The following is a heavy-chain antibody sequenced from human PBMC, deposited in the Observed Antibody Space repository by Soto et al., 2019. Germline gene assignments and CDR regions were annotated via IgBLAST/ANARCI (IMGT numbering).Heavy chain of an antibody. CDR3: ASYSVPKHVRFDP. CDR2: IYYSGST. V-gene: IGHV4-31*03. CDR1: GGSISSGGYY. D-gene: IGHD2-21*01. J-gene: IGHJ5*02. Sequence: SETLSLTCTVSGGSISSGGYYWSWIRQHPGKGLEWIGYIYYSGSTYYNPSLKSRVTISVDTSKNQFSLKLSSVTAADTAVYYCASYSVPKHVRFDPWGQGTLVTVSS.